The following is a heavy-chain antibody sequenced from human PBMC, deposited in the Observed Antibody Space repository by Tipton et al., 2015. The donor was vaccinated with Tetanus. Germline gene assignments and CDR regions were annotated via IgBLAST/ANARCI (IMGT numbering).Heavy chain of an antibody. Sequence: VQLVQSGAEVKEPGESLNISCQASGYTFTNAWIGWVRQMPGKGLEWMGVIYPGDSSTIYSPSFQGLVTISVDKSINTTYLRWTSLKSSDSAMYYCARQKGYCGQGTLVTVSS. CDR1: GYTFTNAW. CDR2: IYPGDSST. V-gene: IGHV5-51*01. J-gene: IGHJ4*02. CDR3: ARQKGY.